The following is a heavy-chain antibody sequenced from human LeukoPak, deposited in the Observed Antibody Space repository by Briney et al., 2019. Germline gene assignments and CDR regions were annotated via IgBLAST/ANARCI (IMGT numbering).Heavy chain of an antibody. CDR2: INPSGGST. D-gene: IGHD6-13*01. V-gene: IGHV1-46*01. CDR3: AKPSSSWYSGAFDI. Sequence: ASVTVSFKASGYTFTSYYMHWVRQAPGQGLEGMGIINPSGGSTSYAQKFQGRVTMTRDMSTSTVYMELSSLRSEDTAVYYCAKPSSSWYSGAFDIWGQGTMVTVSS. J-gene: IGHJ3*02. CDR1: GYTFTSYY.